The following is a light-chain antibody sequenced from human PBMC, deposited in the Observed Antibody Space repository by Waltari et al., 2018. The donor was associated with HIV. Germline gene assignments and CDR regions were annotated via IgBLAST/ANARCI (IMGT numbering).Light chain of an antibody. Sequence: QSALTQPASVSGSPGQSITISCTGTSSDVGAYNYVSWYQQHPGKAPKLRIYEVTSLPSGVSCRLSVSTSGNTASLTISGLQAQDEADDSCSSYTSSSTLVVGGGTKLTVL. J-gene: IGLJ3*02. CDR1: SSDVGAYNY. CDR3: SSYTSSSTLV. CDR2: EVT. V-gene: IGLV2-14*01.